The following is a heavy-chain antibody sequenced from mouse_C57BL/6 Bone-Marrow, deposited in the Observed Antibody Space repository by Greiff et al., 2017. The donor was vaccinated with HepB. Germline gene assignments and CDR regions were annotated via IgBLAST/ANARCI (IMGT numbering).Heavy chain of an antibody. CDR3: ARDRRGYYYGSSYRYFDV. CDR1: GFTFSSYA. D-gene: IGHD1-1*01. J-gene: IGHJ1*03. Sequence: EVQRVESGGGLVKPGGSLKLSCAASGFTFSSYAMSWVRQTPEKRLEWVATISDGGSYTYYPDNVKGRFTISRDNAKNNLYLQMSHLKSEDTAMYYCARDRRGYYYGSSYRYFDVWGTGTTVTVSS. V-gene: IGHV5-4*01. CDR2: ISDGGSYT.